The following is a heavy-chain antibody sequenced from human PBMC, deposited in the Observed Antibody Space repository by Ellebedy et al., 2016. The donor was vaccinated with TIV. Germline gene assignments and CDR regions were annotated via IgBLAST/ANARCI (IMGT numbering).Heavy chain of an antibody. D-gene: IGHD1-26*01. Sequence: GGSLRLSXAASGFTFSTYGMHWVRQAPGKGLEWVAVIWYDGSNKYYADSVKGRFTISRDNSKNTLYLQMNSLRAEDTAVYYCAGDGVVGATTPDYWGQGTLVTVSS. CDR3: AGDGVVGATTPDY. CDR2: IWYDGSNK. J-gene: IGHJ4*02. CDR1: GFTFSTYG. V-gene: IGHV3-33*01.